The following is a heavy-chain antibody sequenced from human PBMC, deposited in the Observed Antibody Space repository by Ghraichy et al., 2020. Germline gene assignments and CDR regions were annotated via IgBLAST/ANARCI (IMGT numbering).Heavy chain of an antibody. CDR1: GGSISSYY. J-gene: IGHJ2*01. Sequence: SQTLSLTCTVSGGSISSYYWSWIRQPPGKGLEWIGYIYYRGSTNYNPSLKSRVTISVDTSKNQFSLKLRSVTAADTAVYYCARDRALVGDFWSGYYPWYFDLWGRGTLITVSS. D-gene: IGHD3-3*01. V-gene: IGHV4-59*01. CDR2: IYYRGST. CDR3: ARDRALVGDFWSGYYPWYFDL.